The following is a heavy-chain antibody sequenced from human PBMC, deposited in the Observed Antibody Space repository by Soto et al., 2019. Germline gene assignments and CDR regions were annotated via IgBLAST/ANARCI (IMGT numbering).Heavy chain of an antibody. Sequence: GGSLRLSCAASGFTFSSYAMTWVRQAPGKGLEWVSGISGSGATTSYADSVKGRFTVSRDNSKNTLYLQMNSLRVEDTAVFYCAKLRYFDWSSYNWFEYWGQGTPVTVSS. J-gene: IGHJ5*01. V-gene: IGHV3-23*01. CDR3: AKLRYFDWSSYNWFEY. CDR2: ISGSGATT. CDR1: GFTFSSYA. D-gene: IGHD3-9*01.